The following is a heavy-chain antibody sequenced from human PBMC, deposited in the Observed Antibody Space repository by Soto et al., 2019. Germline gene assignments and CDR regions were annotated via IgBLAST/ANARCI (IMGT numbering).Heavy chain of an antibody. V-gene: IGHV5-51*01. CDR1: GYSFTSYW. J-gene: IGHJ6*02. Sequence: GESLKISCKGSGYSFTSYWIGWVRQMPGKGLEWMGIIYPGDSDTRYSPSFQGQVTISADKSISTAYLQWSSLKASDTAIYYCARGGYCSGGSCPYYYYGMDVWGQGTTVTVSS. CDR2: IYPGDSDT. D-gene: IGHD2-15*01. CDR3: ARGGYCSGGSCPYYYYGMDV.